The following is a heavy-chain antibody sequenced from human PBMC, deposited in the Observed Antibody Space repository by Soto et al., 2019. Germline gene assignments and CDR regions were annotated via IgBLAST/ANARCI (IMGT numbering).Heavy chain of an antibody. V-gene: IGHV4-59*01. CDR2: IHYSGST. Sequence: VQLQESGPGLVKPSETLSLTCTVSGGSISGYYWSWIRQSPGTGMEWIGYIHYSGSTNYNPSLKSRVTISVDTSKNQRSLKLSSVTAADTAVYYCARGSAAGTKSPFDYWGQGTLVSVSS. CDR1: GGSISGYY. J-gene: IGHJ4*02. D-gene: IGHD6-13*01. CDR3: ARGSAAGTKSPFDY.